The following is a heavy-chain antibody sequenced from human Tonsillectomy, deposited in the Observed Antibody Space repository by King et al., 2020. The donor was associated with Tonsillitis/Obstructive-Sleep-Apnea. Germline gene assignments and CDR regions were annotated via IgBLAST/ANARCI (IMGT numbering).Heavy chain of an antibody. J-gene: IGHJ5*02. CDR3: ARDVVVVVAATLSQGKGFDP. V-gene: IGHV1-69*17. CDR1: GGTFSSYA. CDR2: IIPIFGIA. Sequence: QLVQSGAEVKKPGSSVKVSCKASGGTFSSYAISWVRQAPGQGLEWMGGIIPIFGIANYAQKFQGRVTITADKSTSTAYMELSGLRSEDTAVYYCARDVVVVVAATLSQGKGFDPWGQGTLVTVSS. D-gene: IGHD2-15*01.